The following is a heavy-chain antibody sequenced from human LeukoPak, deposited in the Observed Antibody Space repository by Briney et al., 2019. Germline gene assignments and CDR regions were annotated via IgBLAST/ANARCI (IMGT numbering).Heavy chain of an antibody. V-gene: IGHV3-48*01. CDR2: ISSSSTV. CDR1: GFTFSSFS. CDR3: ARDVSSYFDY. J-gene: IGHJ4*02. D-gene: IGHD2-2*01. Sequence: TGGSLRLSCAASGFTFSSFSMNWVRQAPGKGLEWVSYISSSSTVKYADSVKGRFTLSRDNAKNSLYLQMSSLRAEDTAVYYCARDVSSYFDYWGQGTLVTVSS.